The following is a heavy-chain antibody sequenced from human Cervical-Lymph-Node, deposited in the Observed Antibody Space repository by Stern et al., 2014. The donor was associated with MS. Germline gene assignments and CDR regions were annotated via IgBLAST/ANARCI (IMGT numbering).Heavy chain of an antibody. J-gene: IGHJ4*02. Sequence: VQLVQSGAEVKKPGASVKVSCKAYGYSFDRYGITWGRQAPGQGLEWMAWISADSVVTEYAEKLQGRVTLTTDTSTSTAYMELRSLRSDDTAVYYCARSHYVFWSGYHWDYWGQGTLVTVSS. V-gene: IGHV1-18*01. D-gene: IGHD3-3*01. CDR2: ISADSVVT. CDR3: ARSHYVFWSGYHWDY. CDR1: GYSFDRYG.